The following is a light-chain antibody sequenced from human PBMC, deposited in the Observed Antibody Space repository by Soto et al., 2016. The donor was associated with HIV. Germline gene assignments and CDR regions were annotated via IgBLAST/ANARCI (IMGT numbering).Light chain of an antibody. J-gene: IGLJ2*01. CDR1: NIGRKS. CDR3: QVWDISSDHPL. Sequence: SYVLTQPPSVSVAPGKTASITCGGNNIGRKSVHWYQQKPGQAPVLVVYDDSDRPSGIPERFSGSNSGNTATLTISRVEAGDEADYCCQVWDISSDHPLFGGGTKLTVL. V-gene: IGLV3-21*03. CDR2: DDS.